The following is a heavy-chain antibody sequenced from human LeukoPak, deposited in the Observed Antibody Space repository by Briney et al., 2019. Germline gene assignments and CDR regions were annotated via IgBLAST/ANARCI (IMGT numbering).Heavy chain of an antibody. Sequence: PSETLSFTCTVSGGSISSYYWSWIRQPPGKGLEGIGYIYYSGSTNYNPSPKSRVTISVDTSTNQFSLKLSSVTAADTAVYYCARVGVDFWSGYYPPYYFDYWGQGTLVTVSS. D-gene: IGHD3-3*01. CDR3: ARVGVDFWSGYYPPYYFDY. J-gene: IGHJ4*02. CDR2: IYYSGST. CDR1: GGSISSYY. V-gene: IGHV4-59*01.